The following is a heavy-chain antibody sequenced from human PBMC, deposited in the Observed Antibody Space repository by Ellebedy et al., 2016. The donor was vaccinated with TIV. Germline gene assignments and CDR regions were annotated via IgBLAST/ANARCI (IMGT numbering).Heavy chain of an antibody. J-gene: IGHJ4*02. CDR3: ARSGGGWYAIDY. Sequence: SCKASGGTFSSYAISWVRQAPGKGLEWVAVIWYDGSNKYYADSVKGRFTISRDNSKNTLYLQMNSLRAEDTAVYYCARSGGGWYAIDYWGQGTLVTVSS. CDR1: GGTFSSYA. V-gene: IGHV3-33*01. D-gene: IGHD6-19*01. CDR2: IWYDGSNK.